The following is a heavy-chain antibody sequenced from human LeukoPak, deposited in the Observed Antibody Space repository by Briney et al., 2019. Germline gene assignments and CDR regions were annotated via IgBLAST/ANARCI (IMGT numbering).Heavy chain of an antibody. V-gene: IGHV3-64D*06. CDR1: GFTFSSYA. D-gene: IGHD2-2*01. CDR2: IGSSGGGT. Sequence: GGSLRLSCSASGFTFSSYAMHWVRQAPGKGLEYVSAIGSSGGGTYYADSVKGRFTISRDNSKSTLYLQMSSLRAEDTAVYYCVGRYCSSSSCPYYFDYWGQGTLVTVSS. J-gene: IGHJ4*02. CDR3: VGRYCSSSSCPYYFDY.